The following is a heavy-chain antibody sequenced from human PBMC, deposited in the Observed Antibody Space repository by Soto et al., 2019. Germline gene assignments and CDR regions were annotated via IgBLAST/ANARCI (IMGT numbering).Heavy chain of an antibody. D-gene: IGHD3-9*01. Sequence: SETLSLTCAVSGGSISSGGYSWSWIRQPPGKGLEWIGYIYHSGSTYYNPSLKSRVTISVDRSKNQFSLKLSSVTAADTAVYYCARGDILTGYYSVNWFDPWGQGTLVTVSS. CDR1: GGSISSGGYS. CDR3: ARGDILTGYYSVNWFDP. CDR2: IYHSGST. V-gene: IGHV4-30-2*01. J-gene: IGHJ5*02.